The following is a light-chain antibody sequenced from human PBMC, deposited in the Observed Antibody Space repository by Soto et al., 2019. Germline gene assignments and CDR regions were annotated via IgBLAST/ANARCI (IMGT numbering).Light chain of an antibody. V-gene: IGKV3-15*01. Sequence: EIIMTQSPGTLYVSLVERSTLSFRAAQGVTTNFAWYQQKSGQSPRLLIYDVSNRATGVPARFSGSGSETDFTLTISGLRSEDSAVYFCQQYNNWPFSFGQGTRLEIK. CDR1: QGVTTN. J-gene: IGKJ5*01. CDR2: DVS. CDR3: QQYNNWPFS.